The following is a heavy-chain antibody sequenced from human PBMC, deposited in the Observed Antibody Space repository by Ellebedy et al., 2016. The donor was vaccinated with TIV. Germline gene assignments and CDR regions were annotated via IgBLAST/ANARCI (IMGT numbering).Heavy chain of an antibody. V-gene: IGHV4-39*03. J-gene: IGHJ2*01. Sequence: SETLSLTCSVSDDSLSNTHDYWGWIRQPPGKGLEWIAGFDYNWRTNFNPSLKSRGTISVDTSKRQLSLNLSSVTAADTAVYYCTKRKSRAEDPWGRGTLVTVSS. CDR3: TKRKSRAEDP. CDR1: DDSLSNTHDY. CDR2: FDYNWRT.